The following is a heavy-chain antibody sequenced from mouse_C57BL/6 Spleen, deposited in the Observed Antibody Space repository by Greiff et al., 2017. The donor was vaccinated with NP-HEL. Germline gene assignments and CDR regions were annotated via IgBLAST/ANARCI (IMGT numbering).Heavy chain of an antibody. CDR2: IHPNSGST. CDR3: ARSDYDYAHWYFDV. CDR1: GYTFTSYW. J-gene: IGHJ1*03. V-gene: IGHV1-64*01. D-gene: IGHD2-4*01. Sequence: QVQLQQPGAELVKPGASVKLSCKASGYTFTSYWMHWVKQRPGQGLEWIGMIHPNSGSTNYNEKFKSKATLTVDKSSSTAYMQLSSLTSEDSAVYYCARSDYDYAHWYFDVWGTGTTVTVSS.